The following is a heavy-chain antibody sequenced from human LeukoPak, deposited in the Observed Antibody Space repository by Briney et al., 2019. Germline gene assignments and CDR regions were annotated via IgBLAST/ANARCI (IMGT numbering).Heavy chain of an antibody. CDR1: GFTFSSYS. D-gene: IGHD3-22*01. CDR3: ARSQGYYDSSGSYI. Sequence: GGSLRLSCAASGFTFSSYSMNWVRQAPGKGLEWVSSISSSSSYIYYADSVKGRFTISRDNAKNSLYLQMNSLRAEDTAVYYCARSQGYYDSSGSYIWGQGTMVTVSS. V-gene: IGHV3-21*01. CDR2: ISSSSSYI. J-gene: IGHJ3*02.